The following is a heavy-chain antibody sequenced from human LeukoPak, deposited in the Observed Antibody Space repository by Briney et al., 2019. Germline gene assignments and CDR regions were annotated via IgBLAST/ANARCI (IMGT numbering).Heavy chain of an antibody. CDR3: ARGEPVVVAATRNAVRDTLADY. Sequence: GGSLRLSCAASGFTFSSYGMHWVRQAPGKGLEWVAVIWYDGSNKYYADSVKGRFTISRDNAKNSLYLQMNSLRAEDTAVYYCARGEPVVVAATRNAVRDTLADYWGQGTLVTVSS. CDR2: IWYDGSNK. CDR1: GFTFSSYG. D-gene: IGHD2-15*01. V-gene: IGHV3-33*01. J-gene: IGHJ4*02.